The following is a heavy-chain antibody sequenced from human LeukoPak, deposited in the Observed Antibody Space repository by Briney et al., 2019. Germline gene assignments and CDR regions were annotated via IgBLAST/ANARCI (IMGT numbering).Heavy chain of an antibody. CDR2: ISDSGDTV. Sequence: PGGSLRLSCAASGFTFSNYEMNWVRQAPGKGLEWISYISDSGDTVYYTDSVKGRFTISRDNAKYSLYLQMNSLRDEDTAVYYCARVLVGFDYWGQGALVTVSS. CDR1: GFTFSNYE. J-gene: IGHJ4*02. V-gene: IGHV3-48*03. D-gene: IGHD6-6*01. CDR3: ARVLVGFDY.